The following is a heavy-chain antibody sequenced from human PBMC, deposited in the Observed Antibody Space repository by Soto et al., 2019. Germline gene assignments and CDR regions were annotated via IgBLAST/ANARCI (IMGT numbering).Heavy chain of an antibody. CDR2: IYHSGST. V-gene: IGHV4-4*02. D-gene: IGHD6-19*01. CDR3: ARDQGIAVAVFDY. Sequence: PSETLSLTCAVSGGSISSSSWWSWVQQPPGKGLEWIGDIYHSGSTNYNPSLKSRVTISVDTSKNQFSLKLSSVTAADTAVYYCARDQGIAVAVFDYWGQGTLVTVSS. CDR1: GGSISSSSW. J-gene: IGHJ4*02.